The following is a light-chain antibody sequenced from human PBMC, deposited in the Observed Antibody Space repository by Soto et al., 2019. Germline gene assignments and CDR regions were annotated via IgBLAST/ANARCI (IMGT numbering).Light chain of an antibody. J-gene: IGKJ2*01. V-gene: IGKV3-15*01. CDR1: QSVSSN. Sequence: EIVMTQSPATLSVSPGERATLSCRASQSVSSNLAWYQQKPGQAPRLLIYGASTRATSIPARFSGSGSGTEFTLTISSLQSEDFAVYYCQLYNNWPYTFGQGTKLEIK. CDR3: QLYNNWPYT. CDR2: GAS.